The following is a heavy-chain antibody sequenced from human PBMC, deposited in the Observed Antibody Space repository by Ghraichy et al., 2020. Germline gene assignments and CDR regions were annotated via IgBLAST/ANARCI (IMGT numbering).Heavy chain of an antibody. Sequence: SQTLSLTCTVSGGSISSYYWSWIRQPAGKGLEWIGRIYTSGSTNYNPSLKSRVTMSVDTSKNQFSLKLSPVTAADTAVYYCARGFSSSWYDYWYFDLWGRGTLVTVSS. CDR2: IYTSGST. CDR1: GGSISSYY. V-gene: IGHV4-4*07. CDR3: ARGFSSSWYDYWYFDL. J-gene: IGHJ2*01. D-gene: IGHD6-13*01.